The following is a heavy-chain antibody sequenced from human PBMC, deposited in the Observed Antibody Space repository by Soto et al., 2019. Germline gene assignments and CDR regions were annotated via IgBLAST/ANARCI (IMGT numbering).Heavy chain of an antibody. CDR3: TIGHYVTGGHPFPDFDY. Sequence: HEHLVQAGAEVKRPGASLKVSCKASGYSFTGYYINWVRQAPGQGLEWMGWSNPDSGATNYAQNFKGRVTRPRGTSINTASMDLSSLTSYDTADYYFTIGHYVTGGHPFPDFDYWGQGTLLIFSS. D-gene: IGHD2-8*02. J-gene: IGHJ4*02. CDR2: SNPDSGAT. V-gene: IGHV1-2*02. CDR1: GYSFTGYY.